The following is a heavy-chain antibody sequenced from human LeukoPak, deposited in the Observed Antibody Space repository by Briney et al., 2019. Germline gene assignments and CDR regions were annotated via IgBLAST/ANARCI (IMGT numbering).Heavy chain of an antibody. D-gene: IGHD6-19*01. V-gene: IGHV3-43*01. J-gene: IGHJ4*02. CDR1: GFTFDGYT. CDR3: AKDIAVSAVAGRVINN. CDR2: ISWGAGIT. Sequence: PGGSLRLSCAASGFTFDGYTMHWIRQAPGKGLEWVSHISWGAGITYYADSVKGRFTISRDNGKNSLYLQMNSLRTEDTALYYCAKDIAVSAVAGRVINNRGQRTLVTVSS.